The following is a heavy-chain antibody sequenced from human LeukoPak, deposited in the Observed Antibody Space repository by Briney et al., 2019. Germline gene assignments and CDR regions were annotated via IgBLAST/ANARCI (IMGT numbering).Heavy chain of an antibody. CDR2: IYYSGST. J-gene: IGHJ4*02. D-gene: IGHD5-12*01. Sequence: SETLSLTCTVSGGSISIYYWSWIRQPPGRGLEWIGYIYYSGSTNYNPSLKSRVTISVDTSKNQFSLKLSSVTAADTAVYYCARSPIGYSGYDYYFDYWGQGTLVTVSS. CDR3: ARSPIGYSGYDYYFDY. V-gene: IGHV4-59*01. CDR1: GGSISIYY.